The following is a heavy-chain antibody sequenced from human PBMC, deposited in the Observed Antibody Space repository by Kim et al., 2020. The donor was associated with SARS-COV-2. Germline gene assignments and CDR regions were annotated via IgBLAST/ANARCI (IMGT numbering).Heavy chain of an antibody. D-gene: IGHD2-21*02. V-gene: IGHV1-58*01. Sequence: AQKFQERVTITRDMSTSTAYMELSSLRSEDTAVYYCTAFCGGDCNYFDYWGQGTLVTVSS. CDR3: TAFCGGDCNYFDY. J-gene: IGHJ4*02.